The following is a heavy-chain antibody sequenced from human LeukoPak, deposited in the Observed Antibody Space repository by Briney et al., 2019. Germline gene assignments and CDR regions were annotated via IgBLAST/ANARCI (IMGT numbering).Heavy chain of an antibody. J-gene: IGHJ3*02. Sequence: ASVKVSCKASGYTFTGYYMHWVRQAPGQGLEWMGWINPDSGGTIYAQNFQGRVTMTRDTSISTAYMELSSLRSDDTAVYYCATPGDYDAFDIWGQGTMVTVSS. CDR3: ATPGDYDAFDI. CDR2: INPDSGGT. CDR1: GYTFTGYY. D-gene: IGHD4-17*01. V-gene: IGHV1-2*02.